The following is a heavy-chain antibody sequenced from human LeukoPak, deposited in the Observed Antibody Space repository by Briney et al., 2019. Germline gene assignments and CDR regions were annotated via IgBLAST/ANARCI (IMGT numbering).Heavy chain of an antibody. Sequence: GGSLRLSCAASGFTFSSYSMNWVRQAPGKGPEWVSSISSSSSYIYYADSAKGRFTISRDNAKNSLYLQMNSLRAEDTAVYYCARDPGGYCSGGSCFLHGENAFDIWGQGTMVTVSS. CDR3: ARDPGGYCSGGSCFLHGENAFDI. J-gene: IGHJ3*02. D-gene: IGHD2-15*01. CDR2: ISSSSSYI. CDR1: GFTFSSYS. V-gene: IGHV3-21*01.